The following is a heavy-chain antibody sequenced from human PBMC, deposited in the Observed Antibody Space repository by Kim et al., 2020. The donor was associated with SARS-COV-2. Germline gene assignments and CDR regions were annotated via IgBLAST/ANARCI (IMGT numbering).Heavy chain of an antibody. Sequence: NLSLKSRVTISEDTAKNQLYLNLRSVTAADTAVYYCARRLPNSGYYPDFDFWGQGTLITVSS. D-gene: IGHD3-22*01. V-gene: IGHV4-39*01. J-gene: IGHJ4*02. CDR3: ARRLPNSGYYPDFDF.